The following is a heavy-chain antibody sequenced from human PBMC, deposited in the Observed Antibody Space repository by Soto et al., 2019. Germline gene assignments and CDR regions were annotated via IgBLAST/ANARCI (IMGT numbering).Heavy chain of an antibody. D-gene: IGHD4-17*01. CDR1: GGTFSSYA. CDR3: ARRSGDYGDYYYGMDV. Sequence: GASVKVSCKASGGTFSSYAISWVRQAPGQGLEWMGWINPNSGGTNYAQKFQGRVTMTRDTSISTAYMELSRLRSDDTAMYYCARRSGDYGDYYYGMDVWGQGTTVTVSS. J-gene: IGHJ6*02. V-gene: IGHV1-2*02. CDR2: INPNSGGT.